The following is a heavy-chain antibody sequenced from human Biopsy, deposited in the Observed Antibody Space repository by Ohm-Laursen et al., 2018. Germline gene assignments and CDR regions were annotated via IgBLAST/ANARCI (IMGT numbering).Heavy chain of an antibody. D-gene: IGHD2-15*01. CDR2: ISDSGST. CDR1: GGSISSIY. J-gene: IGHJ4*02. CDR3: ARRGSGGRSFDH. Sequence: TLSLTCAVSGGSISSIYCTWIRQPPGKGPEWIGDISDSGSTNYKPPLKSRVIISVDPSKNQFSLNLCSVTAADTAVYYCARRGSGGRSFDHWGQGTLVTVSS. V-gene: IGHV4-59*08.